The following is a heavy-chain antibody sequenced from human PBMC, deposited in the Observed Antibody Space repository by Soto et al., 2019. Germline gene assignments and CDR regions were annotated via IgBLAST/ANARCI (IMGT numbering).Heavy chain of an antibody. CDR1: GGSVSSGSYY. CDR2: IYYRGST. Sequence: SETLSLTCTVSGGSVSSGSYYWSWIRQPPGKGLEWIGYIYYRGSTNYNPSLKSRVTISVDTSKNQFSLKLSSVTAADTAVYYCARENWNYYAHFDYWGQGTLVTVSS. D-gene: IGHD1-7*01. J-gene: IGHJ4*02. V-gene: IGHV4-61*01. CDR3: ARENWNYYAHFDY.